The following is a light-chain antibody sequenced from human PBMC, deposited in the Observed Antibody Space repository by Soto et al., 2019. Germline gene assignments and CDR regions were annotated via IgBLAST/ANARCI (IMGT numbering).Light chain of an antibody. J-gene: IGLJ2*01. CDR3: SSYTRSSTL. V-gene: IGLV2-14*01. Sequence: QSALTQPASVSGSPGQSITISCTGTSSDVGGYKYVSWYQQHPGKAPKLMIYEVRNRPSGVSNRFSGSKSGNTASLTISGLQADDEADYYCSSYTRSSTLFGGGTKLTVL. CDR1: SSDVGGYKY. CDR2: EVR.